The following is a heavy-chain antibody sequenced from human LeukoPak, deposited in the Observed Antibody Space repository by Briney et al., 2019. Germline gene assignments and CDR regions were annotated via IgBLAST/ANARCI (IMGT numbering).Heavy chain of an antibody. CDR3: AGGGVIVVVPAAPFDP. D-gene: IGHD2-2*01. J-gene: IGHJ5*02. CDR2: INPNSGGT. CDR1: GYTFTGYY. V-gene: IGHV1-2*02. Sequence: APVKVSCKASGYTFTGYYMHWVRQAPGQGLEWMGWINPNSGGTNYAQKFQGRVTMTRDTSISTAYMELSRLRSDDTAVYYCAGGGVIVVVPAAPFDPWGQGTLVTVSS.